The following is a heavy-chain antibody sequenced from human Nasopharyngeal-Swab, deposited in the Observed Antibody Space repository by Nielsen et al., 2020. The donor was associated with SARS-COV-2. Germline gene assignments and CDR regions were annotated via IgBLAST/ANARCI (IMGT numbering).Heavy chain of an antibody. D-gene: IGHD4-17*01. Sequence: SETLSLTCTVSGYSISSGYYWGCIRQPPGKGLEWIGSIYHSGSTYYNPSLKSRVTISVDTSKNQFSLKLSSVTAADTAVYYCARDLGDYGDYALDPWGQGTLVTVSS. V-gene: IGHV4-38-2*02. J-gene: IGHJ5*02. CDR3: ARDLGDYGDYALDP. CDR2: IYHSGST. CDR1: GYSISSGYY.